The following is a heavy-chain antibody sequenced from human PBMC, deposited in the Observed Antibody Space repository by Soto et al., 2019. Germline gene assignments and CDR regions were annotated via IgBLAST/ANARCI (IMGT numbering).Heavy chain of an antibody. J-gene: IGHJ4*02. D-gene: IGHD2-21*01. CDR2: IYSGGST. CDR1: GFTVSSNY. Sequence: PGGSLRLSCAASGFTVSSNYMSWVRQAPGKGLEWVSVIYSGGSTYYADSVKGRFTISRDNSKNTLYLQMNSLRAEDTAVYYCAREASYCGGDCYYDYWGQGTLVTVSS. V-gene: IGHV3-66*01. CDR3: AREASYCGGDCYYDY.